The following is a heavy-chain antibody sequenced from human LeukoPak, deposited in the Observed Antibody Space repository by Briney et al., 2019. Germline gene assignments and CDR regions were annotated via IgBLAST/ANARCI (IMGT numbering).Heavy chain of an antibody. CDR2: IHPRDSDI. D-gene: IGHD6-6*01. J-gene: IGHJ3*02. CDR1: GYSFTSYW. V-gene: IGHV5-51*01. Sequence: HGESLKISCKSSGYSFTSYWIGWVRQLPEKGLEWMGIIHPRDSDIRYSPSFQGQVTISSDKSISTAYLQWSSLKASDTAMYYCARRQLDGEAFDIWGQGTMVTVSS. CDR3: ARRQLDGEAFDI.